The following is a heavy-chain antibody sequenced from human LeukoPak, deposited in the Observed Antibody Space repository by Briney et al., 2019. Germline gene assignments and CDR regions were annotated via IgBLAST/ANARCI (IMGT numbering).Heavy chain of an antibody. Sequence: SETLSLTCTVSGGSISSYYWSWIREPPGKGLEWIGEINHSGSTNYNPSLKSRVTISVDTSKNQFSLKLSSVTAADTAVYYCARGMIYVSSGYYYGYWGQGTLVTVSS. CDR2: INHSGST. V-gene: IGHV4-34*01. CDR3: ARGMIYVSSGYYYGY. J-gene: IGHJ4*02. CDR1: GGSISSYY. D-gene: IGHD3-22*01.